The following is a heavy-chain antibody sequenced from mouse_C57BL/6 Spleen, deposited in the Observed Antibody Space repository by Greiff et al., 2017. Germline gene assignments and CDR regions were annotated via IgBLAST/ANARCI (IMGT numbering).Heavy chain of an antibody. CDR3: VRHESYDYDGAMDY. V-gene: IGHV10-1*01. CDR2: IRSKSNNYAT. CDR1: GFSFNTYA. Sequence: EVQGVESGGGLVQPKGSLKLSCAASGFSFNTYAMNWVRQAPGKGLEWVARIRSKSNNYATYYADSVKDRFTISRDDSESMLYLQMNNLKAEDTAMYYCVRHESYDYDGAMDYWGQGTSVTVSS. J-gene: IGHJ4*01. D-gene: IGHD2-4*01.